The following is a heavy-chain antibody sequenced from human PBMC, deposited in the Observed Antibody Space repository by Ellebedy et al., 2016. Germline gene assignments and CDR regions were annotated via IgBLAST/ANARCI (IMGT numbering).Heavy chain of an antibody. CDR2: VYHTGSA. V-gene: IGHV4-30-2*01. CDR3: ARVDGYGYFDS. D-gene: IGHD2-15*01. J-gene: IGHJ4*02. CDR1: GVTMSRGGYS. Sequence: LRLSCAVSGVTMSRGGYSWSWIRHPPGTGLEWIGNVYHTGSAYYNESLRSRLTISVDGSKNQFSLDLRSVTAADTAVYYCARVDGYGYFDSWGQGIRVTVSS.